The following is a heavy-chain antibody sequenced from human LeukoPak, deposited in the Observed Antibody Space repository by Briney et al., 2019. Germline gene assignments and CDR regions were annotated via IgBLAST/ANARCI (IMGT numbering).Heavy chain of an antibody. V-gene: IGHV4-39*01. J-gene: IGHJ4*02. D-gene: IGHD4-17*01. CDR3: ARHAPHENGKKRGFES. Sequence: SSETLSLTCIVSGDSISSNNYYWGWIRQPPGKGLEWIASIYHSGSTYYNPSIKSRVTMSVDTSKNQFSLMLTSVSAADTAVYHCARHAPHENGKKRGFESWGQGTLVTVSS. CDR1: GDSISSNNYY. CDR2: IYHSGST.